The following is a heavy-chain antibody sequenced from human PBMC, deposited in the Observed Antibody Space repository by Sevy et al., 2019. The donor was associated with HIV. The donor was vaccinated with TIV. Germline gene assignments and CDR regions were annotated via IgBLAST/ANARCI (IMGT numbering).Heavy chain of an antibody. CDR1: GFTFSSYG. J-gene: IGHJ6*02. CDR2: ISYDGSNK. V-gene: IGHV3-30*18. CDR3: AKDHPPMLVWYGSGSYVSPYYGMDV. D-gene: IGHD3-10*01. Sequence: GGSLRLSCAASGFTFSSYGMHWVRQAPGKGLEWVAVISYDGSNKYYADSGKGRFTISRDNSKNTLYLQMNSLRAEDTAVYYCAKDHPPMLVWYGSGSYVSPYYGMDVWGQGTTVTVSS.